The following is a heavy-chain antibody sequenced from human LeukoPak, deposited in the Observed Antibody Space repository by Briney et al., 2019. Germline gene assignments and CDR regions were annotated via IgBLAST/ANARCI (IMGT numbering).Heavy chain of an antibody. J-gene: IGHJ4*02. Sequence: GGSLRLSCAASGFAFNTYSMNWVRQAPGKGLEWVGRIKSKTDGDTTDYAAPVKGRFTISRDDSKNTLYLQMNSLKTEDTAVYYCTTDLGRSRIAPRFYYWGQGTLVTVSS. D-gene: IGHD6-6*01. V-gene: IGHV3-15*01. CDR2: IKSKTDGDTT. CDR3: TTDLGRSRIAPRFYY. CDR1: GFAFNTYS.